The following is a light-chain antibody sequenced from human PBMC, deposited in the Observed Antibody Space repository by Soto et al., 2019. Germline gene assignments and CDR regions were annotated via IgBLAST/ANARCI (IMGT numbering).Light chain of an antibody. J-gene: IGKJ3*01. Sequence: EIVLTQSPGTLSSSPGERATLSCRASQSVSSSYLACYQQKPGQAPRLLIYGASSRATGISDRFSGSGSCKAFTLTISSLEPEDFAVYYCQQYGSSTPFTFGPRTKVDIK. CDR1: QSVSSSY. CDR2: GAS. V-gene: IGKV3-20*01. CDR3: QQYGSSTPFT.